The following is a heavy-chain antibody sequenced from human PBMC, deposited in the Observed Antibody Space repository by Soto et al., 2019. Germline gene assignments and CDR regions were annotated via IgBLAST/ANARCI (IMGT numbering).Heavy chain of an antibody. CDR3: ARDRGIVLMVYAIFPYFDY. J-gene: IGHJ4*02. CDR1: CYSISSGYY. V-gene: IGHV4-38-2*02. Sequence: SETLSLTCAVSCYSISSGYYWGWIRQPPGKGLEWIGSIYHSGSTYYNPSLRSRVTISVDTSNNQFSLKLSSVTAADTAVYYCARDRGIVLMVYAIFPYFDYWGQGTLVT. D-gene: IGHD2-8*01. CDR2: IYHSGST.